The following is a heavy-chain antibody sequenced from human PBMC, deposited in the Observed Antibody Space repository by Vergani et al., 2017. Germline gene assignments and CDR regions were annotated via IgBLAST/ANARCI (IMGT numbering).Heavy chain of an antibody. CDR1: GYTLTELS. CDR2: FDPEDGET. D-gene: IGHD2-2*01. Sequence: QVQLVQSGAEVKKPGASVKVSCKVSGYTLTELSMHWVRQAPGKGLEWMGGFDPEDGETIYAQKFQGRVTMTEDTSISTAYMELSRLRSDDTAVYYCARPRRGYCSSTSCYDGGSFDYWGQGTLVTVSS. CDR3: ARPRRGYCSSTSCYDGGSFDY. J-gene: IGHJ4*02. V-gene: IGHV1-24*01.